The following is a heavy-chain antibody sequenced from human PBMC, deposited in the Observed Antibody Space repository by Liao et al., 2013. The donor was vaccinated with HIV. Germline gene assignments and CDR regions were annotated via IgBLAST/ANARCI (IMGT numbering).Heavy chain of an antibody. CDR2: FYTSGST. CDR1: GDSIITGSHY. V-gene: IGHV4-61*02. Sequence: QVQLQESGPGLVKASQTLSLTCTVSGDSIITGSHYWSWIRQPAGKGLEWIGRFYTSGSTNYNPSLKSRVTISVDTSKSQFSLTLSSMTAADTAVYYCASLYNSTWWGEDYWGQGNPGSPSPQ. CDR3: ASLYNSTWWGEDY. J-gene: IGHJ4*02. D-gene: IGHD6-13*01.